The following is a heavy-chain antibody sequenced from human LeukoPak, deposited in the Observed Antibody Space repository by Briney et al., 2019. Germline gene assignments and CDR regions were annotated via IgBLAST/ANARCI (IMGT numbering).Heavy chain of an antibody. CDR1: GFTFSSYS. CDR3: TTAKNDH. V-gene: IGHV3-48*01. J-gene: IGHJ4*02. Sequence: GGSLRLSCAASGFTFSSYSMNWVRQAPGKGLEWVSYISSSSSTIYYADSVKGRFTISRDNAKNSLHLQMSSLRAEDTAVYYCTTAKNDHWGQGTLVTVSS. CDR2: ISSSSSTI.